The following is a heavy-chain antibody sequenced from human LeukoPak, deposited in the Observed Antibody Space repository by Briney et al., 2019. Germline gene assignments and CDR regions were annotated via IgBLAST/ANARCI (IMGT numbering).Heavy chain of an antibody. J-gene: IGHJ3*02. Sequence: GGPLRLSCAASGFSFNTYAMHWVRQAPGKGLEWVAGISQDVSNKYYADSVKGRFTISRDNSENTVYLQLNSLRLEDTAVYFCAREADAFDIWGQGTMVTVSS. CDR3: AREADAFDI. CDR2: ISQDVSNK. CDR1: GFSFNTYA. V-gene: IGHV3-30*04.